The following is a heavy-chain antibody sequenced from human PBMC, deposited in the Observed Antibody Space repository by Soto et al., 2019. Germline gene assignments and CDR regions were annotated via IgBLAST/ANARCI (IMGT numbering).Heavy chain of an antibody. Sequence: QVKLQQSDPGLVNPSETLSLTCTVSGGSVSSGTSCWGWIRQPPGKGLERIGHIFETATANNNPCLKSRVNISLDATKNKFSLKLTSVTAADTAVYFCARAHRKGYPTPWGQGTLVTVSS. CDR1: GGSVSSGTSC. J-gene: IGHJ5*02. D-gene: IGHD2-15*01. CDR2: IFETATA. V-gene: IGHV4-61*01. CDR3: ARAHRKGYPTP.